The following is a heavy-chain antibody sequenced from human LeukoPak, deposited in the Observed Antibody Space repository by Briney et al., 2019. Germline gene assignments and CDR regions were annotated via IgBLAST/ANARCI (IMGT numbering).Heavy chain of an antibody. CDR1: GGSISSSNW. J-gene: IGHJ4*02. CDR2: IHHSGSA. D-gene: IGHD2-15*01. Sequence: SETLSLTCAVSGGSISSSNWWSWVRQPPGKRLEWIAEIHHSGSANYNPSLKSRVIILGDKSKNQFSLELSSVTAADTAVYYCARESLSAAIDYWGQGTLVTVSS. CDR3: ARESLSAAIDY. V-gene: IGHV4-4*02.